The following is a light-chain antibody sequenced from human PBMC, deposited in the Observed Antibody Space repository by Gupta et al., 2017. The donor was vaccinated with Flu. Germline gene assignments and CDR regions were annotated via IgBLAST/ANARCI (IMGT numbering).Light chain of an antibody. J-gene: IGLJ2*01. V-gene: IGLV3-21*03. CDR1: NIGSKS. CDR3: QVWDSSSDHVV. Sequence: GKTAKITCGGNNIGSKSVHWYQQKPGQAPVLVVYDDSFRPSGIPERFSGSNSGNTATLTITRVEAGDEADYYCQVWDSSSDHVVFGGGTKLTVL. CDR2: DDS.